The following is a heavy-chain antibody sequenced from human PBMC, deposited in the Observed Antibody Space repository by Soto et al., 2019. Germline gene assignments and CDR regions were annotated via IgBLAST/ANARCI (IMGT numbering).Heavy chain of an antibody. CDR3: ARGNPFNYAGFDV. CDR1: GYTFSDFD. CDR2: MNAKSGDT. V-gene: IGHV1-8*01. D-gene: IGHD3-16*01. J-gene: IGHJ6*02. Sequence: QAHLEQSGAELKRPGASVKVSCKASGYTFSDFDINWLRQASGQGPEWMGWMNAKSGDTFFAQRFQGKFNMTWDSSLSTAYMEVGSLTSDDTAIYYCARGNPFNYAGFDVWGQGTTVAVSS.